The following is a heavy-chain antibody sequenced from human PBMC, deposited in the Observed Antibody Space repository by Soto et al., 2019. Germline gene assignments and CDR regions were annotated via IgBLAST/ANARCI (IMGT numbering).Heavy chain of an antibody. J-gene: IGHJ4*02. V-gene: IGHV4-30-4*01. Sequence: SETLSLTCTVSGGSISSGDYYWSWIRQPPGKGLEWIGYIYYSGSTYYNPSLKSRVTISVDTSKNQFSLKLSSVTAADTAVYYCARAGIAVAGTREFDYWGQGTLVTVSS. CDR1: GGSISSGDYY. D-gene: IGHD6-19*01. CDR2: IYYSGST. CDR3: ARAGIAVAGTREFDY.